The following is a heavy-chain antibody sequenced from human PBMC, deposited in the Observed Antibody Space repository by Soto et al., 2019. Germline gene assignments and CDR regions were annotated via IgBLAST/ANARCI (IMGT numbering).Heavy chain of an antibody. V-gene: IGHV4-4*07. CDR2: IFSSGST. Sequence: SETLSLTCTVSGGSINTFYWSWVRQPAGKGLEWIGRIFSSGSTSFSPSLESRVAMSVDTSKNHFSLNLSSVTAADMAVYYCAREGSYSAYNFAHGIQLWSFDFWGHGALVTVSS. CDR3: AREGSYSAYNFAHGIQLWSFDF. CDR1: GGSINTFY. D-gene: IGHD5-12*01. J-gene: IGHJ4*01.